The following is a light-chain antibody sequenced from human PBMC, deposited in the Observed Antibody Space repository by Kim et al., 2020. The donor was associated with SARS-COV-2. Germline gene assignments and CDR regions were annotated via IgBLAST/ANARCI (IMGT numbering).Light chain of an antibody. CDR1: SSDVGGYNY. J-gene: IGLJ3*02. Sequence: SPGQSITISCTGTSSDVGGYNYVSRYQQHPGKAPKLMIYDVSKRPSGVSNRFSGSKSGNTASLTISGLQAEDEADYYCSSYTSSSTVFGGGTKLTVL. V-gene: IGLV2-14*04. CDR2: DVS. CDR3: SSYTSSSTV.